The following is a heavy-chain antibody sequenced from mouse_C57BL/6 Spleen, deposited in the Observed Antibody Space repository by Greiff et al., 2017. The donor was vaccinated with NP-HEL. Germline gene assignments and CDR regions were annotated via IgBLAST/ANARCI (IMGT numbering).Heavy chain of an antibody. J-gene: IGHJ2*01. Sequence: DVKLVESEGGLVQPGSSMKLSCTASGFTFSDYYMAWVRQVPEKGLEWVANINYDGSSTYYLDSLKSRFIISRDNAKNILYLQMSRLKSEDTATYYCARDDYYFDYWGQGTTLTVSS. CDR1: GFTFSDYY. V-gene: IGHV5-16*01. D-gene: IGHD2-4*01. CDR3: ARDDYYFDY. CDR2: INYDGSST.